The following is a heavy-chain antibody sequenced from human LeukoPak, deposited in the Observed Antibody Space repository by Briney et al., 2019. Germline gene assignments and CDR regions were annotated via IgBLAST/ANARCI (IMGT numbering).Heavy chain of an antibody. D-gene: IGHD3-9*01. CDR2: INHSGST. V-gene: IGHV4-34*01. CDR3: ASDFYDILTGYSPPALRN. CDR1: GGSFSGYY. Sequence: PSETLSLTCAVYGGSFSGYYWSWIRQPPGKGLEWIGDINHSGSTHYNPSLKSRVTISVDTSKNQFSLKLSSVTAADTAVHYIASDFYDILTGYSPPALRNWGQGTLVTVSS. J-gene: IGHJ4*02.